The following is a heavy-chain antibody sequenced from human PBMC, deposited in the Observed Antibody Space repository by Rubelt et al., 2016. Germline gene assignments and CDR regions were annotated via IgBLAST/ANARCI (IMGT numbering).Heavy chain of an antibody. CDR2: IKRKYDGETT. CDR3: TTGDGY. CDR1: GFTFSTYA. Sequence: GGGVVQPGRSLRLSCAASGFTFSTYALHWVRQAPGKGLEWVGRIKRKYDGETTDYAAPLEGRFTISRDDSKRTLYLQMNNLKFEDTGVYYCTTGDGYWGQGTLVSVSS. V-gene: IGHV3-15*07. J-gene: IGHJ4*02.